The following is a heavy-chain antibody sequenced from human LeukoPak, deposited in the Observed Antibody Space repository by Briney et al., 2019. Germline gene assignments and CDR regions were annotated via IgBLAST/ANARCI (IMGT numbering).Heavy chain of an antibody. J-gene: IGHJ4*02. Sequence: ASVKVSCKASGYTFTSYYMHWVRQAPGQGLEWMGIINPSGGSTGYAQKFQGRVTMTRDKSTSTVYMELSSLRSEDTAVYYCARDLGSSYSSKRFDYWGQGTLVTVSS. CDR1: GYTFTSYY. D-gene: IGHD6-13*01. V-gene: IGHV1-46*01. CDR2: INPSGGST. CDR3: ARDLGSSYSSKRFDY.